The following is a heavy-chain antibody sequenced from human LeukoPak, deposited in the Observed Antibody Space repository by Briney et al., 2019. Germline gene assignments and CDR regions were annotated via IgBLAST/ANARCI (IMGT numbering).Heavy chain of an antibody. CDR2: ISSSSSTI. CDR3: ARGPAYDFWSGYYPDY. J-gene: IGHJ4*02. Sequence: PGGSLRLSCVASGFTFSSYAMSWVRQAPGKGLEWVSYISSSSSTIYYADSVKGRFTISRDNAKNSLYLQMNSLRAEDTAVYYCARGPAYDFWSGYYPDYWGQGTLVTVSS. CDR1: GFTFSSYA. D-gene: IGHD3-3*01. V-gene: IGHV3-48*01.